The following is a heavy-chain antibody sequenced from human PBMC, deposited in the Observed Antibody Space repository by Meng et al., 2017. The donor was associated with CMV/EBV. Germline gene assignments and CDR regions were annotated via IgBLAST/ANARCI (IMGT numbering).Heavy chain of an antibody. J-gene: IGHJ4*02. CDR1: GFTVSSNY. D-gene: IGHD6-13*01. CDR2: IYSGGST. V-gene: IGHV3-53*01. CDR3: ARLIAAAPYYFDY. Sequence: CAASGFTVSSNYMSWVRQDPGKGLEWVSVIYSGGSTYCADSVKGRFTISRDNSKNTLYLQMNSLRAEDTAVYYCARLIAAAPYYFDYWGQGTLVTVSS.